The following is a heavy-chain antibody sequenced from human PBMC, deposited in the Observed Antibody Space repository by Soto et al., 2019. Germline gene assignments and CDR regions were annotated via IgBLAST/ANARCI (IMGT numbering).Heavy chain of an antibody. CDR3: AKVGYDFWSGYYFDY. J-gene: IGHJ4*02. CDR2: ISFSGANT. Sequence: GGSLRLSCAASGFTFSSYAMNWVRQAPGKGLEWVAAISFSGANTYYADAVKGRFTISRDNSQNTLYLQMNSLRAEDTAVYYCAKVGYDFWSGYYFDYWGQGTLVTVS. D-gene: IGHD3-3*01. V-gene: IGHV3-23*01. CDR1: GFTFSSYA.